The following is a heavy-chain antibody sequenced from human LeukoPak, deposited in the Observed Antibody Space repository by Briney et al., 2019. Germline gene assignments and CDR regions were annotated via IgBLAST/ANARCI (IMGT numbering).Heavy chain of an antibody. CDR3: ARVQVSSGWYGDFDY. CDR2: IYYSGST. J-gene: IGHJ4*02. CDR1: GGSISSGGYY. Sequence: PSETLSLTCTVSGGSISSGGYYWSWIRQHPGKGLEWIGYIYYSGSTYYNPSLKSRVTISVDTSKNQFSLKLSSVTAADTAVYYCARVQVSSGWYGDFDYWGQGTLVTVSS. D-gene: IGHD6-19*01. V-gene: IGHV4-31*03.